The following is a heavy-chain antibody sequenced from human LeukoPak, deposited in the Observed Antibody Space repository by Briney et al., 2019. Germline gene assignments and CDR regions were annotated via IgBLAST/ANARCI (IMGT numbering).Heavy chain of an antibody. J-gene: IGHJ5*02. D-gene: IGHD5-18*01. Sequence: SETLSLTCTVSGGSMSSYYWSWIRQPPGKGLEWIRYVYYSGTTNYNPSLRSRVTISVDTSKNQFSLKLSSVTAADTAVYYCARGGIQLWSNNWVDPWGQGILVTVSS. CDR2: VYYSGTT. CDR3: ARGGIQLWSNNWVDP. V-gene: IGHV4-59*01. CDR1: GGSMSSYY.